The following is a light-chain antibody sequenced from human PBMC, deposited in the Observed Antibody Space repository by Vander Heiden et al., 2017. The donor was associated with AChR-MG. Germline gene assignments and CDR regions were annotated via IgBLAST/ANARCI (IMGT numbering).Light chain of an antibody. V-gene: IGKV2-28*01. J-gene: IGKJ1*01. CDR3: MQSLQTPT. CDR1: QSLLHSDTYNY. CDR2: LGS. Sequence: EIVMTQSPLSLPVTPGEPASISCRSSQSLLHSDTYNYLDWYLQKPGQSPQLLIYLGSNRAAGVPDRFSGSGSGTHFTLSISRVEAEDVGVYYCMQSLQTPTFGQGTKVEIK.